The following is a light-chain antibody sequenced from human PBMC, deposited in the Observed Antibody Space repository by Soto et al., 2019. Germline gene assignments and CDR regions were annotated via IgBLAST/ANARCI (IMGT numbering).Light chain of an antibody. J-gene: IGKJ2*01. Sequence: DIELTQSPSTLSLSPGDRATLSCRASQSVSSRYSAWYQQKPGQGPRLLIYAASSSASGIPDRDSGSGSGTDFTLTIIRLEQEDCAVCYCHQHDNTSYTFGQGTTLEIK. CDR1: QSVSSRY. CDR2: AAS. V-gene: IGKV3-20*01. CDR3: HQHDNTSYT.